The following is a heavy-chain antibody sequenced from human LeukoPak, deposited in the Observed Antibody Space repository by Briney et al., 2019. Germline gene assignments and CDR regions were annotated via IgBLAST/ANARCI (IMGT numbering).Heavy chain of an antibody. V-gene: IGHV1-2*02. CDR2: INPNNGGT. J-gene: IGHJ4*02. CDR3: ARVIRGYFDY. CDR1: GYTFTGYY. Sequence: ASVKVSCKASGYTFTGYYMHWVRQAPGQGLEWMGWINPNNGGTNYAQNFQGRVTMTTDTSTSTAYMELRSLRSDDTAVYYCARVIRGYFDYWGQGTLVTVSS. D-gene: IGHD2/OR15-2a*01.